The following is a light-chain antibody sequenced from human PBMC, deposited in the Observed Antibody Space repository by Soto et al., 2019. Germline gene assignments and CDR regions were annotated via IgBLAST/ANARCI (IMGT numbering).Light chain of an antibody. J-gene: IGLJ2*01. CDR1: SSNIGRNY. CDR2: RDN. CDR3: ATWDDSLGGPV. Sequence: QSVLTQTRSVSGTPGQRVNISCSGSSSNIGRNYVYWYHQFPGTAPKLLIYRDNERPSGVPDRFSGSKSGTSASLAISGLRSGDEAAYHCATWDDSLGGPVFGGGTKLTVL. V-gene: IGLV1-47*01.